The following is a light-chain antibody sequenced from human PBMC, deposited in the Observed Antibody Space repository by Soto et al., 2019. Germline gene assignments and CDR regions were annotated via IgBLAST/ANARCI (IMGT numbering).Light chain of an antibody. CDR1: QSISSY. CDR2: AAS. Sequence: DIQLTQSPSPLSASVGDRVTNACRASQSISSYLNWYQQKPGKAPKLLIYAASSLQSGVPSRFSGSGSGTDFTLTISSLQPEDFATYYCQQSYSTPQTFGQGTKVDIK. J-gene: IGKJ1*01. CDR3: QQSYSTPQT. V-gene: IGKV1-39*01.